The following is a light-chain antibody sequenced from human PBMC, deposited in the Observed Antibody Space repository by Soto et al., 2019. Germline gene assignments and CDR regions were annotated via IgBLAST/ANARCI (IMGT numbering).Light chain of an antibody. J-gene: IGKJ2*02. CDR3: QQYNSYSGT. CDR1: QSISSW. Sequence: DIQMTQSPSTLSASVGDRVTITCRASQSISSWLAWYQQKPGKAPKLLIHKASSLESGVPSRFSGSGSGTEFTLTISSLQPDDFVTYYCQQYNSYSGTFGQGTKLEIK. CDR2: KAS. V-gene: IGKV1-5*03.